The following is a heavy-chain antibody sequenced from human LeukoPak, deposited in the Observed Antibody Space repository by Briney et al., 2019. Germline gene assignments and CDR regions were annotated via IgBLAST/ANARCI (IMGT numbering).Heavy chain of an antibody. CDR1: GFTVSSNY. Sequence: PGGSLRLSCAASGFTVSSNYMSWVRQAPGKGLEWVSVIYSGGSTYYADSVKGRFTISRDNSKNTLYLQMNSLRAEDTAVYYCARYGEYDILTGNGYWFDPWGQGTLVTVSS. CDR3: ARYGEYDILTGNGYWFDP. D-gene: IGHD3-9*01. V-gene: IGHV3-66*01. CDR2: IYSGGST. J-gene: IGHJ5*02.